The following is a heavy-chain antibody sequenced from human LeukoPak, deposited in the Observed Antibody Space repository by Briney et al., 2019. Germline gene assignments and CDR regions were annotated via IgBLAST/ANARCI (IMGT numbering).Heavy chain of an antibody. CDR1: GGSISSSSYY. V-gene: IGHV4-39*02. J-gene: IGHJ4*02. Sequence: SETLSLTCTVSGGSISSSSYYWGWIRQPPGKGLEWIGSIYYSGSTYYNPSLKSRVTISVDTSKNQFSLKLSSVTAADTAVYYCAREGHGYSYVLFDYWGQGTLVTVSS. CDR2: IYYSGST. D-gene: IGHD5-18*01. CDR3: AREGHGYSYVLFDY.